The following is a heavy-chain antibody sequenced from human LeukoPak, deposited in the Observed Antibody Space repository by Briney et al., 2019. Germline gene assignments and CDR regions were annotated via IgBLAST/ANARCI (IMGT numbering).Heavy chain of an antibody. CDR1: GGSFSGYY. D-gene: IGHD3-10*01. Sequence: SETLSLTCAVYGGSFSGYYWSWIRQPPGKGLEWIGEINHSGSTNYNPSLKSRVTISVDTSKNQFSLKLSSVTAADTAVYYCARVPRITIVRGVIIRVGFDYWGQGTLVTVSS. V-gene: IGHV4-34*01. J-gene: IGHJ4*02. CDR2: INHSGST. CDR3: ARVPRITIVRGVIIRVGFDY.